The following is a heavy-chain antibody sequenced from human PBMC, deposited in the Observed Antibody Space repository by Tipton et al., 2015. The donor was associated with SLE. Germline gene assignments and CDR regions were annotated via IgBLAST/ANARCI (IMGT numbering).Heavy chain of an antibody. Sequence: LRLSCAVYGGSFSGYYWSWIRQPPGKGLEWIGEINHSGSTNYNPSLKSRVTISVDTSKNQFSLKLSSVTAADTAVYYCARGHGSGLFDYWGQGTLVTVSS. D-gene: IGHD3-10*01. J-gene: IGHJ4*02. CDR2: INHSGST. CDR3: ARGHGSGLFDY. CDR1: GGSFSGYY. V-gene: IGHV4-34*01.